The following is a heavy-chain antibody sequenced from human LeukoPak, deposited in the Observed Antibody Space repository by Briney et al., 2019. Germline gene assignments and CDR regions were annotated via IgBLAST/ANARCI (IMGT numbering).Heavy chain of an antibody. D-gene: IGHD1-14*01. CDR3: ASANRYSVWFDP. Sequence: PSQTLSLTCTVSGGSISSGGYYWSWIRQPPGKGLEWIGYIYHSGSTYYNPSLKSRVTISVDRSKNQFSLKLSSVTAADTAVYYCASANRYSVWFDPWGQGTLVTVSS. CDR2: IYHSGST. CDR1: GGSISSGGYY. V-gene: IGHV4-30-2*01. J-gene: IGHJ5*02.